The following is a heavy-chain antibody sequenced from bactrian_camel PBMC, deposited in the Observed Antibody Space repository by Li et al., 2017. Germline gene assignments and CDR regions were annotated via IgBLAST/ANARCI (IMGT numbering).Heavy chain of an antibody. D-gene: IGHD2*01. J-gene: IGHJ4*01. V-gene: IGHV3S53*01. CDR2: IASDGST. CDR1: GYTYRSIC. Sequence: HVQLVESGGGSVQAGGSLRLSCIVSGYTYRSICMAWFRQAPGKERERVARIASDGSTMYADSVKGRFAISKDNTKNTLYLQMSSLKPEDTAMYYCAAETGPYNSGCGSLEDLPVLSFSGQGTQVTVS.